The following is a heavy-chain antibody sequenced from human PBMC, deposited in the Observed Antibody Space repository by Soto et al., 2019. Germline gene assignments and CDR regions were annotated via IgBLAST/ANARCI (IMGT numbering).Heavy chain of an antibody. J-gene: IGHJ4*01. V-gene: IGHV4-39*01. CDR3: VKHRMTIFGLVTHFFDY. CDR1: GGSISNSSYY. Sequence: QLQLQESGPGLVRPSETLSLTCTVSGGSISNSSYYWGWIRQPPGEGLEWIGSIYYGGSTYYNPSLKSRVTISVDTSKNQFSLRLTSVTAADTAVYYCVKHRMTIFGLVTHFFDYWGQGTLVTVSS. CDR2: IYYGGST. D-gene: IGHD3-3*01.